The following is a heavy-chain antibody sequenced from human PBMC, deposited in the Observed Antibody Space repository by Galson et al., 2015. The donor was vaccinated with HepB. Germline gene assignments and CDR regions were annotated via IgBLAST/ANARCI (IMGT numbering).Heavy chain of an antibody. CDR3: AKKGGYGLYYYYYMDV. V-gene: IGHV3-30*18. CDR1: GFTFSSYG. CDR2: ISYDGSNK. Sequence: SLRLSCAASGFTFSSYGMHWVRQAPGKGLEWVAVISYDGSNKYYADSVKGRFTISRDNSKNTLYLQMNSLRAEDTAVYYCAKKGGYGLYYYYYMDVWGKGTTVTVSS. D-gene: IGHD3-16*01. J-gene: IGHJ6*03.